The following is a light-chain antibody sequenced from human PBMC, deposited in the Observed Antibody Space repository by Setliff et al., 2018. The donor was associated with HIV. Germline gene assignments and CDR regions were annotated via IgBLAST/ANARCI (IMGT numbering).Light chain of an antibody. J-gene: IGLJ2*01. Sequence: QSALTQPASLSASPGQSMTISCTGVTSDFVSWYQQHPDKAPKLIIFQVTNRPSGVSNRFSGSKSGNTASLTISGLQADDEADYYCSSYAGETLRLFGGGTKVTVL. V-gene: IGLV2-23*02. CDR2: QVT. CDR3: SSYAGETLRL. CDR1: TSDF.